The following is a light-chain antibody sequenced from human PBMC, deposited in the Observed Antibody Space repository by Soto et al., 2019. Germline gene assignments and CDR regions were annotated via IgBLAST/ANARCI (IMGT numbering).Light chain of an antibody. CDR1: QSVSSY. CDR3: QQRGYT. Sequence: EIVLTQSPATLSLSPGERATLSCRASQSVSSYLAWYQQKPGQAPRLLIYDASSRATGIPARFSGSGSGTDFTLTMSSLEPEDFAVYYCQQRGYTFGQGTKLEIK. J-gene: IGKJ2*01. V-gene: IGKV3-11*01. CDR2: DAS.